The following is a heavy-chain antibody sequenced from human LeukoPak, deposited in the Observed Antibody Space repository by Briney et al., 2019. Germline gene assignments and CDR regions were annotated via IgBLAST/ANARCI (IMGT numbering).Heavy chain of an antibody. CDR1: GFTFRSYA. J-gene: IGHJ4*02. CDR3: ATESNDYGDY. CDR2: IRYDGSNK. Sequence: GGSLRLSCAASGFTFRSYAMHWVRQAPGKGLEWVAFIRYDGSNKYYADSVKGRFTVSRDNSKNTLYLQMNSLKTEDTAVYHCATESNDYGDYWGQGTLVTVSS. V-gene: IGHV3-30*02.